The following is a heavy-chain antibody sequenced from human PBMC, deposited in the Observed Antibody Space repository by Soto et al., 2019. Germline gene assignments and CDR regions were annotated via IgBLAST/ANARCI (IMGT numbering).Heavy chain of an antibody. V-gene: IGHV4-61*08. D-gene: IGHD6-19*01. Sequence: SETLSLTCAVSGGSISSGGYSWSWIRQPPGKGLEWIGYMYYSGSTNYNPSLKSRVTISVDTSKNQFSLKLSSVTAADTAVYYCARVNYSSGWYGRYYFDYWGQGTLVTVSS. J-gene: IGHJ4*02. CDR2: MYYSGST. CDR1: GGSISSGGYS. CDR3: ARVNYSSGWYGRYYFDY.